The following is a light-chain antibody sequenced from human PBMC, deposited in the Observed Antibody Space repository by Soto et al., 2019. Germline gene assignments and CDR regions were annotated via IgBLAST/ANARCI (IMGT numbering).Light chain of an antibody. CDR3: QQYGSSPLIT. V-gene: IGKV3-20*01. CDR1: QRLSASD. J-gene: IGKJ5*01. CDR2: GVS. Sequence: EIVLTQSPGTLSLSPGQRATLYCRASQRLSASDIAWYQQKPGQAPKFLIYGVSSRATGIPDRFSGSGSGTDFTLTISRLEPEDFAVYHCQQYGSSPLITFGQGTRREI.